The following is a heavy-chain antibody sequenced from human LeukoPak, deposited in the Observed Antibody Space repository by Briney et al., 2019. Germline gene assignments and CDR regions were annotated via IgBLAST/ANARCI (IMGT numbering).Heavy chain of an antibody. D-gene: IGHD2-21*02. CDR2: IWNDGSNK. CDR3: ARGVTYYSHYYYMDV. V-gene: IGHV3-33*01. Sequence: PARSLRLSCAASGFTFSSYGMHWVRQAPGKGLEWVAVIWNDGSNKHYVDSVKGRFTISRDNSKNTMYLQMNSLRAEDTAVYYCARGVTYYSHYYYMDVWGKGTTVTVSS. J-gene: IGHJ6*03. CDR1: GFTFSSYG.